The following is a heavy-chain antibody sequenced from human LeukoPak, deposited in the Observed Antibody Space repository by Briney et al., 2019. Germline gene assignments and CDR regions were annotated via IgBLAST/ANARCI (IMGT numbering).Heavy chain of an antibody. V-gene: IGHV3-9*01. CDR3: ANGVGIFSVGRD. CDR1: GFTFDDYA. CDR2: ISWNSGSI. Sequence: GGSLRLSCAASGFTFDDYAMHWVRQAPGKGLEWVSGISWNSGSIGYADSVKGRFTISRDSAKNSLYLQMNSLRAEDTALYYCANGVGIFSVGRDWGQGTLVTVSS. J-gene: IGHJ4*02. D-gene: IGHD2-15*01.